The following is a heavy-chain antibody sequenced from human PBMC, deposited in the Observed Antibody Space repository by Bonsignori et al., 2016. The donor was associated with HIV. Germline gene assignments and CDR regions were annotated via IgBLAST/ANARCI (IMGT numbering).Heavy chain of an antibody. CDR3: ARDVYDSRTYYLDY. CDR2: INPSDTST. D-gene: IGHD3-22*01. J-gene: IGHJ4*02. V-gene: IGHV1-46*01. Sequence: WVRQAPGQGLEWMGIINPSDTSTAYAQKFRGRVTMTRDTSTSTVILELSSLRSEDSAVYYCARDVYDSRTYYLDYWGQGTQVTVSS.